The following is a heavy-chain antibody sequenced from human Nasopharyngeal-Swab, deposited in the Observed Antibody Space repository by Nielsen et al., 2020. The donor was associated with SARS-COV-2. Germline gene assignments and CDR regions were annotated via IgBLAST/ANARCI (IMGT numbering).Heavy chain of an antibody. CDR1: GYSFSRYW. V-gene: IGHV5-10-1*01. Sequence: GESLKISCKGSGYSFSRYWISWVRQIPGKGLEWMGIIDPSDTYSNYSPSFQGHVTISVDKSLITAFLQWSSLKASDTAVYYCARRSFYYGSGTVRGMDVWGQGTTVTVSS. J-gene: IGHJ6*02. D-gene: IGHD3-10*01. CDR2: IDPSDTYS. CDR3: ARRSFYYGSGTVRGMDV.